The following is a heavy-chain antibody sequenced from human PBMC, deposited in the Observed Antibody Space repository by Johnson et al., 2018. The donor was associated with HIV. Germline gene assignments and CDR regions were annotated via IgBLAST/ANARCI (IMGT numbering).Heavy chain of an antibody. D-gene: IGHD6-13*01. V-gene: IGHV3-11*04. CDR1: GFTFSDYY. CDR2: ISSSGSTI. Sequence: QVQLVESGGGLVKPGGSLRLSCAASGFTFSDYYMSWIRQAPGKGLEWVSYISSSGSTIYYADSVKGRFTISRDLSKNPLFLQMNSLRADDTAVYYCAKVAVATAAGGVGLNIWGPGTMVTVSS. J-gene: IGHJ3*02. CDR3: AKVAVATAAGGVGLNI.